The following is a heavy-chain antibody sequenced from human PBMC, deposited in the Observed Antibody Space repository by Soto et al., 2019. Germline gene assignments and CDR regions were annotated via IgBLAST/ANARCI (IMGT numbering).Heavy chain of an antibody. Sequence: PGGSLRLSCAASGFTFSSYSMNWVRQAPGKGLEWVSSISSSSSYIYYADSVKGRFTISRDNAKNSLYLQMNSLRAEDTAVYYCARVGKAVPAAITHGLPVTHEDYWGQGTLVTVSS. V-gene: IGHV3-21*01. CDR3: ARVGKAVPAAITHGLPVTHEDY. CDR2: ISSSSSYI. D-gene: IGHD2-2*01. J-gene: IGHJ4*02. CDR1: GFTFSSYS.